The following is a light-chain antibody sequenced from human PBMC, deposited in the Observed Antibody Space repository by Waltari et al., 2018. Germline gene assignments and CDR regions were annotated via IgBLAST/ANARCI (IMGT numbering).Light chain of an antibody. V-gene: IGLV2-14*01. CDR2: EVS. Sequence: QSALTQPASVSGSPGPSITISCTGTSSDVGGYNYVSWYQQHPGKAPKVMIYEVSNRPSGVSNRFSGSKSGNTASLTISGLQAEDEADYYCSSYTSSNSWVFGGGTKLAVL. J-gene: IGLJ3*02. CDR3: SSYTSSNSWV. CDR1: SSDVGGYNY.